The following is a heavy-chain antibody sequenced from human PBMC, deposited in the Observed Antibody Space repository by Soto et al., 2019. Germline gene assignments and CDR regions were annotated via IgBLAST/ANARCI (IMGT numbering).Heavy chain of an antibody. Sequence: EVLLLESGGGLVQPGGSLRLSCEASGFSFSSFAMNWVRQAPGKGLEWVSAIGDSGASTYYADSVKGRFTISRDNSRNTVYLQLNSPRAEDTAVYYCAKGVERDVWGNGTTVTVSS. V-gene: IGHV3-23*01. CDR2: IGDSGAST. CDR1: GFSFSSFA. CDR3: AKGVERDV. J-gene: IGHJ6*04. D-gene: IGHD1-26*01.